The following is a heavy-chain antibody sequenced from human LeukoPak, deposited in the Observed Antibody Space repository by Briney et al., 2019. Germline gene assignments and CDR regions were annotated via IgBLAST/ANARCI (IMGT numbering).Heavy chain of an antibody. Sequence: GESLQISCKGSGYSFTSYWIGWVRQMPGKGLEWMGIIYPGDSDTRYSPSFQGQVTISADKSNSTAFLQWSSLKASDTAMYYCARRTFYDSGKIDYWGQGTLVTVSS. CDR1: GYSFTSYW. J-gene: IGHJ4*02. V-gene: IGHV5-51*01. D-gene: IGHD3-10*01. CDR2: IYPGDSDT. CDR3: ARRTFYDSGKIDY.